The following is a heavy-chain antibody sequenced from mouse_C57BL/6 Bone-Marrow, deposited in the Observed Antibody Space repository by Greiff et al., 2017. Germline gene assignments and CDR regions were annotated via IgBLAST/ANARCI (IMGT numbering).Heavy chain of an antibody. V-gene: IGHV5-4*01. CDR3: ARDRGQLRLNYFDY. Sequence: EVQGVESGGGLVKPGGSLKLSCAASGFTFSSYAMSWVRQTPEKRLEWVATISDGGSYTYYPDNVKGRFTISRDNAKNNLYLQMSHLKSEDTAMYYCARDRGQLRLNYFDYWGQGTPLTVSS. D-gene: IGHD3-2*02. CDR1: GFTFSSYA. J-gene: IGHJ2*01. CDR2: ISDGGSYT.